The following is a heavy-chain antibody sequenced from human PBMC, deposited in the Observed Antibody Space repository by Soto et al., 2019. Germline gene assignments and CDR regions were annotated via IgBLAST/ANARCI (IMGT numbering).Heavy chain of an antibody. CDR2: ISSYNGDT. CDR3: XXXXXXXXXXXGMDV. CDR1: GYTFTRSG. J-gene: IGHJ6*02. V-gene: IGHV1-18*01. Sequence: QVQLVQSGAEVKKPGASVKVSCKXSGYTFTRSGISWVRQAPGQGPEWMGWISSYNGDTNYAQTFQGRVTMTTDTSTSTAYMELRSLRSDDTAVYXXXXXXXXXXXXXGMDVWGQGTPVTVSS.